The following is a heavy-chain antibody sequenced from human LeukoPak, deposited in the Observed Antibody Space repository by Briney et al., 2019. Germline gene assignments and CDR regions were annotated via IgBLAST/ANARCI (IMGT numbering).Heavy chain of an antibody. V-gene: IGHV3-21*01. CDR3: ARDSDLSSGWFPDAFDI. CDR2: ISSSSSYI. Sequence: GGSLRLSCAASGFTFSSYSMNWVRQAPGKGLEWVSSISSSSSYIYYADSVKGRFTISRDNAKNSLYLQMNSLRAEDTAVYYCARDSDLSSGWFPDAFDIWGQGTMVTVSS. J-gene: IGHJ3*02. D-gene: IGHD6-19*01. CDR1: GFTFSSYS.